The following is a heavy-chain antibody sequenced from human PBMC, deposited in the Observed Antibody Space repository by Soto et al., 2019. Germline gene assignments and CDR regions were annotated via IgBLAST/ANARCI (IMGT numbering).Heavy chain of an antibody. CDR1: GYTFTSYY. Sequence: QVQLVQSGAEVKKPGASVKVSCKASGYTFTSYYMHWVRQAPGQGLDWMGIISPSGGSTSYAQKFQGRVTMTRDTSTSTVYMELSSLRTEDTAVYYCARGRSGWYGDFDPWGQGTLVTVSS. CDR2: ISPSGGST. J-gene: IGHJ5*02. D-gene: IGHD6-19*01. V-gene: IGHV1-46*01. CDR3: ARGRSGWYGDFDP.